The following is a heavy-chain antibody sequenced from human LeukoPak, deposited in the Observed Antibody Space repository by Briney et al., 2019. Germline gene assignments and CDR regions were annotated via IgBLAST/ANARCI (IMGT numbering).Heavy chain of an antibody. Sequence: PSETLSLTCAVSGGSISSSNWWSWVRQPPGKGLEWIGEINHSGSTKYNVSLKSRVTISVDKSKNLFSLNLNSVTAADTAVYYCARDQGHYDSSGYYHAGNFDYWGQGTLVTVSS. CDR1: GGSISSSNW. CDR3: ARDQGHYDSSGYYHAGNFDY. V-gene: IGHV4-4*02. CDR2: INHSGST. D-gene: IGHD3-22*01. J-gene: IGHJ4*02.